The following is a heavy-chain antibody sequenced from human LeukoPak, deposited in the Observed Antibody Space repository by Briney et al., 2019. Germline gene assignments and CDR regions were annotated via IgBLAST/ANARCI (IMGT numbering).Heavy chain of an antibody. Sequence: GGSLRLSCAASGFTFNNYAMSWVRQAPGKGLEWVSAISASGGTTYYADSVKGRFTISRDNSENTLFLQMNGLRAEDTAVYYCAKEPREYCSSTSCPNWFDSWGQGNLVTVSS. J-gene: IGHJ5*01. V-gene: IGHV3-23*01. D-gene: IGHD2-2*01. CDR3: AKEPREYCSSTSCPNWFDS. CDR1: GFTFNNYA. CDR2: ISASGGTT.